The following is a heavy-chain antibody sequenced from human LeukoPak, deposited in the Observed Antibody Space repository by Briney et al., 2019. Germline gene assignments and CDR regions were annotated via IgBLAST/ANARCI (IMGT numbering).Heavy chain of an antibody. D-gene: IGHD6-19*01. Sequence: ASVKVSCKASGGTFSSYAISWVRQAPGQGLEWMGIINPSGGSTSYAQKFQGRVTMTRDTSTSTVYMELSSLRSEDTAVYYCARQYSSGWHWDYWGQGTLVTVSS. J-gene: IGHJ4*02. CDR1: GGTFSSYA. V-gene: IGHV1-46*01. CDR2: INPSGGST. CDR3: ARQYSSGWHWDY.